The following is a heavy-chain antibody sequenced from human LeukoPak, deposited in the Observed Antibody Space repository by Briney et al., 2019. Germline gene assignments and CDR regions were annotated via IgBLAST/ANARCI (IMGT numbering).Heavy chain of an antibody. D-gene: IGHD3-3*01. J-gene: IGHJ4*02. CDR3: ARGWGGFWRTEIDY. CDR1: GFTFSNYW. Sequence: GGSLRLSCAASGFTFSNYWISWVRQAAGKGLEWVANIQEDGSGKYYVDSVRGRFTISRDNAKNSLYLQMSSLRVEDTAVYYCARGWGGFWRTEIDYWGQGTLVTVSS. V-gene: IGHV3-7*03. CDR2: IQEDGSGK.